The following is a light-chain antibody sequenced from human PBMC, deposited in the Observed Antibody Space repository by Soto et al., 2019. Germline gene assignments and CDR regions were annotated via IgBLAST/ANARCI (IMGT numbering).Light chain of an antibody. CDR2: LPS. J-gene: IGKJ2*02. CDR1: QSVARD. V-gene: IGKV3-20*01. CDR3: EQHTFSTCA. Sequence: EMGLTQSPGTLSLSPGETATLSCRASQSVARDLTWYQHKLGQAPRLLISLPSTGATGIPDRFSGSGSGTDLTLTLNRLEIEDSAVYHCEQHTFSTCAFGQGTKLEIK.